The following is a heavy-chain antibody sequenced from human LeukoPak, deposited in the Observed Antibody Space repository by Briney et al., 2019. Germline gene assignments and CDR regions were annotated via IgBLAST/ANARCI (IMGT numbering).Heavy chain of an antibody. J-gene: IGHJ6*02. CDR2: INAYNGDT. CDR1: GYTFTSSG. CDR3: ARDFPPVGATTVFTYYYYGMDV. D-gene: IGHD1-26*01. V-gene: IGHV1-18*01. Sequence: ASVRVSFKASGYTFTSSGISWVRQAPGQGLEWMGWINAYNGDTNYAQKLQGRVTMTADTSTSTAYMELRSLRSDDTAVYYCARDFPPVGATTVFTYYYYGMDVWGQGTTVTVSS.